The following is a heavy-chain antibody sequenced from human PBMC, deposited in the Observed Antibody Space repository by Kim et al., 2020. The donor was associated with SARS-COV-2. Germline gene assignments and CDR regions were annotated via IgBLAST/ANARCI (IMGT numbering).Heavy chain of an antibody. J-gene: IGHJ4*02. CDR3: ARDLYDHAADY. Sequence: GGSLRLSCAASGFTFSHHDMNWIRQAPGKGLEWVSYIKTIGRPTYYADSVKGRFTISRDNAKNSLYLQMNSLIAEDTAVYYCARDLYDHAADYWGQGT. CDR2: IKTIGRPT. V-gene: IGHV3-11*01. CDR1: GFTFSHHD. D-gene: IGHD3-10*01.